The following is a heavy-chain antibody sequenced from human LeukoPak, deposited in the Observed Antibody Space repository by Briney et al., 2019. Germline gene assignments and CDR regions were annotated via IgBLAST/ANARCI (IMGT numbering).Heavy chain of an antibody. CDR3: ARGPLMRGYCSSTSCYMPY. CDR2: ISAYNGNT. Sequence: ASVKVSCKASGYTFTGYGISWVRQAPGQGLEWMGWISAYNGNTNYAQKLQGRVTMTTDTSTSTAYMELRSLRSEDTAVYYCARGPLMRGYCSSTSCYMPYWGQGTLVTVSS. J-gene: IGHJ4*02. CDR1: GYTFTGYG. V-gene: IGHV1-18*01. D-gene: IGHD2-2*02.